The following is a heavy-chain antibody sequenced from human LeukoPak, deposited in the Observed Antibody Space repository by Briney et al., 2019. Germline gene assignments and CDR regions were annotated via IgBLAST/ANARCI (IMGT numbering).Heavy chain of an antibody. V-gene: IGHV3-30*03. D-gene: IGHD3-22*01. CDR1: GFTFSSYG. CDR3: ASQGDSSGYYYYFDY. CDR2: ISYDGSNK. Sequence: PGGSLRLSCAASGFTFSSYGMHWVRQAPGKGLEWVAVISYDGSNKYYADSVKGRFTISRDNSKNTLYLQMNSLRAEDTAVYYCASQGDSSGYYYYFDYWGQGTLVTVSS. J-gene: IGHJ4*02.